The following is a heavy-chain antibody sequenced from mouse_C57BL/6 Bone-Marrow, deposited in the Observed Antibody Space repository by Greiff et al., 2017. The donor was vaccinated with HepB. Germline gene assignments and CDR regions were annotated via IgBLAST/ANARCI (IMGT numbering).Heavy chain of an antibody. CDR2: IYPGSGST. V-gene: IGHV1-55*01. Sequence: VQLQQSGAELVKPGASVKMSCKASGYTFTSYWITWVKQRPGQGLEWIGDIYPGSGSTTYNEKFKSKATLTVDTSSSTPYMQLSILTSEDSTVYYFARNFDVWGTGPTVTVSS. CDR1: GYTFTSYW. CDR3: ARNFDV. J-gene: IGHJ1*03.